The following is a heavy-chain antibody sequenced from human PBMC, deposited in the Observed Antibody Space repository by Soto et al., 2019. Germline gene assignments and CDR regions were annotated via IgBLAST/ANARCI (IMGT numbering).Heavy chain of an antibody. CDR3: ARVCGDACHTGMDA. Sequence: PSEPLCLTCTVSGGSMSGSDDHWGWIRKPPGKGLDWIGSIYYTGRTYYNPSLKSRVTISVDTSKNQFSLKLSSVTAANTAVYYCARVCGDACHTGMDAWGQGTKVTVSS. CDR2: IYYTGRT. J-gene: IGHJ6*02. CDR1: GGSMSGSDDH. D-gene: IGHD2-21*02. V-gene: IGHV4-39*07.